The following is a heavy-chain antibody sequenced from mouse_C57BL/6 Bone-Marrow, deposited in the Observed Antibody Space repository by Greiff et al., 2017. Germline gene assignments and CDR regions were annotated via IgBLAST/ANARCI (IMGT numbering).Heavy chain of an antibody. CDR2: IHPNSGST. CDR3: ARDYGSRCAMDY. V-gene: IGHV1-64*01. CDR1: GYTFTSYW. J-gene: IGHJ4*01. Sequence: QVQLQQPGAELVKPGASVKLSCKASGYTFTSYWMHWVKQRPGQGLEWIGMIHPNSGSTNYNEKFKSKATLTVDKSSSTAYMQLSSLTSEDSAVYYCARDYGSRCAMDYCGQGTSVTVSS. D-gene: IGHD1-1*01.